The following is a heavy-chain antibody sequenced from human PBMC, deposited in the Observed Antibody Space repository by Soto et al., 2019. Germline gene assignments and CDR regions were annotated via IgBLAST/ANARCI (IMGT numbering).Heavy chain of an antibody. V-gene: IGHV3-23*01. CDR3: APHVHCSGGSCHYDAFDI. D-gene: IGHD2-15*01. CDR1: GFIFGNYM. Sequence: EVQLLESGGGLVQPGESLRLSCAVSGFIFGNYMMTWVRQAPGKGLEWVSTIRDGGESTYYADSVKGRFTISRDNSKNTXXLQMDNLGVEDTAVYYCAPHVHCSGGSCHYDAFDIRGQGTMVTVSS. J-gene: IGHJ3*02. CDR2: IRDGGEST.